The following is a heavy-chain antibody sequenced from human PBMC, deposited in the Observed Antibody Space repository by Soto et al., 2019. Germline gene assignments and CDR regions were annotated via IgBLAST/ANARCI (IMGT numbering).Heavy chain of an antibody. CDR1: GFTFSSYG. Sequence: GGSLRLSCAASGFTFSSYGMHWVRQAPGKGLEWVAVIWYDGSNKYYADSVKGRFTISRDNSKNTLYLQMNSLRAEDTAVYYCAKSSSDYDFWSGPGTSGLDVWGQGTTVTVSS. D-gene: IGHD3-3*01. CDR3: AKSSSDYDFWSGPGTSGLDV. J-gene: IGHJ6*02. V-gene: IGHV3-33*06. CDR2: IWYDGSNK.